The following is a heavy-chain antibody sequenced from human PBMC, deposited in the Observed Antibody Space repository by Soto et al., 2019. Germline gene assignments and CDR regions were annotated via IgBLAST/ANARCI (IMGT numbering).Heavy chain of an antibody. Sequence: GGSLRLSCAASGFTFSSYAMSWVRQAPGKGLEWVSVISGGGDTTYNADSVKGRFTISRDNSKNTLYLQMNSLRAEDTAVYYCANQAAIATAFDYWGQGTLVTVSS. CDR2: ISGGGDTT. CDR1: GFTFSSYA. CDR3: ANQAAIATAFDY. D-gene: IGHD6-25*01. V-gene: IGHV3-23*01. J-gene: IGHJ4*02.